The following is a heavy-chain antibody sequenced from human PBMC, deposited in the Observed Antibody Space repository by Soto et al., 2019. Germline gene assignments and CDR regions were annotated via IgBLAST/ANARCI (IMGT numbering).Heavy chain of an antibody. V-gene: IGHV3-13*05. Sequence: PGGSLRLSCVASGFILSGYDMHWVRQATGEGLEWVSAIGTAGDPYYSGSVKGRFTISRGNAENSVYLQMNSLRAGDTAVYYCARAGYDSSGYYFYAMDVLGPGTTVTVSS. J-gene: IGHJ6*02. CDR3: ARAGYDSSGYYFYAMDV. CDR1: GFILSGYD. D-gene: IGHD3-22*01. CDR2: IGTAGDP.